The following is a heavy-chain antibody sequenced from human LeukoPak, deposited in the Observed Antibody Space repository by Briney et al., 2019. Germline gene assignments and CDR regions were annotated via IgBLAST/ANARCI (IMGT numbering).Heavy chain of an antibody. D-gene: IGHD6-19*01. V-gene: IGHV4-39*01. J-gene: IGHJ4*02. Sequence: KCSETLSLTCTVSGGSISSSSYYWGWIRQPPGKGLEWIGSIYYSGSTYYNPSLKSRVTISVDTSKNQFSLKLSSVTAADTAVYYCSSAAGGWHRDFDYWGQGTLVTVSS. CDR3: SSAAGGWHRDFDY. CDR1: GGSISSSSYY. CDR2: IYYSGST.